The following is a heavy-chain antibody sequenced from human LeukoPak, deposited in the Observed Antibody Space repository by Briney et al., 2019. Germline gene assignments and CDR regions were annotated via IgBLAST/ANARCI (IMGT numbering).Heavy chain of an antibody. CDR3: AVGAAGLYGSEMYYYYMDV. CDR1: GFTFSSYA. J-gene: IGHJ6*03. Sequence: QPGGTLRLSCAASGFTFSSYAMNWVRQAPGKGLEWVSAINAGGGSTYYADSVKGRFTISRDNSKNTLYLQMNSLRAEDTAVYYCAVGAAGLYGSEMYYYYMDVWGKGTTVTVSS. CDR2: INAGGGST. D-gene: IGHD3-10*01. V-gene: IGHV3-23*01.